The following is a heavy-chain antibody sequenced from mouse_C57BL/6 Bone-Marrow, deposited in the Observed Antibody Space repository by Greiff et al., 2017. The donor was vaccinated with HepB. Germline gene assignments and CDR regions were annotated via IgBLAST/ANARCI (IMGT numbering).Heavy chain of an antibody. V-gene: IGHV1-72*01. CDR3: ARRAYYSNWYAMDF. CDR1: GYTFTSYW. Sequence: KQSCKAFGYTFTSYWMHWVKQRPGRGLEWIGRIDPNSGGTKYNEKFKSKATLTVDKPSSTAYMQLSSLTSEDSAVYYCARRAYYSNWYAMDFWGQGTSVTVSS. D-gene: IGHD2-5*01. CDR2: IDPNSGGT. J-gene: IGHJ4*01.